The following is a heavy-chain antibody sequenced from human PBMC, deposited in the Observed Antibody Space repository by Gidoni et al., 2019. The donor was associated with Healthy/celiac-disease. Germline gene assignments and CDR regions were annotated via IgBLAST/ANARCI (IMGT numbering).Heavy chain of an antibody. Sequence: EVQLVESGGGLVKPGGSLRLSCAASGFTFSSYSLNWVRQAPGKGLEWVSSISSSSSYIYYADSVKGRFTISRENAKNSLYLQMNSLRAEDTAVYYCARADRGGYCSSTSCLYNYWGQGTLVTVSS. D-gene: IGHD2-2*01. CDR3: ARADRGGYCSSTSCLYNY. J-gene: IGHJ4*02. CDR1: GFTFSSYS. CDR2: ISSSSSYI. V-gene: IGHV3-21*01.